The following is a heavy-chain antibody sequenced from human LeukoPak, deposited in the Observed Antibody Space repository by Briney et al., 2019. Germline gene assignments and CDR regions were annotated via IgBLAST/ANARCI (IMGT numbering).Heavy chain of an antibody. CDR3: GTVGGYGGNSEAFDI. J-gene: IGHJ3*02. CDR1: GYAFASYD. CDR2: MNPNSGNT. V-gene: IGHV1-8*01. D-gene: IGHD4-23*01. Sequence: ASVKVSCKASGYAFASYDINWVRQATGQGLEWMGWMNPNSGNTGYAQKFQGRVTMTRNTSISTAYMELSSLRSEDTAVYYCGTVGGYGGNSEAFDIWGQGTMVTVSS.